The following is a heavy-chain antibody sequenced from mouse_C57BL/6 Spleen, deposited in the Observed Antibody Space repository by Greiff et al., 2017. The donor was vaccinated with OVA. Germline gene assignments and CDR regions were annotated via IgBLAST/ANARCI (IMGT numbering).Heavy chain of an antibody. CDR2: IYPGDGDT. CDR1: GYAFSSSW. Sequence: QVQLQQSGPELVKPGASVKISCKASGYAFSSSWMNWVKQRPGKGLEWIGRIYPGDGDTNYNGKFKGKATLTADKSSSTAYMQLSSLTSEDSAVYFGARSITTVVAYYCDYWGQGTTLTVSS. D-gene: IGHD1-1*01. CDR3: ARSITTVVAYYCDY. J-gene: IGHJ2*01. V-gene: IGHV1-82*01.